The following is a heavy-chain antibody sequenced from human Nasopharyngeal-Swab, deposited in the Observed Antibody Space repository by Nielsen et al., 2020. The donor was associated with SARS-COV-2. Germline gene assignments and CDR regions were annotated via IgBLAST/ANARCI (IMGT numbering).Heavy chain of an antibody. V-gene: IGHV3-23*01. J-gene: IGHJ4*02. CDR2: IVGSGDISGSGGST. D-gene: IGHD2/OR15-2a*01. Sequence: WIRQPPGKGLEWVAAIVGSGDISGSGGSTYYADSVKGRFTISRDNSKSTLSLQMNSLRAEDTAVYYCAKDLRGPYFFWGQGTLVTVSS. CDR3: AKDLRGPYFF.